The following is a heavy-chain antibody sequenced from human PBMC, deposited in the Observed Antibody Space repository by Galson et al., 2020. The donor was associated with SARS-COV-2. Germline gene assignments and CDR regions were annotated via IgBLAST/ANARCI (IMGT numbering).Heavy chain of an antibody. CDR1: GYTFTGYY. CDR2: INPNSGGT. D-gene: IGHD2-8*01. V-gene: IGHV1-2*04. Sequence: ASVKVSCKASGYTFTGYYMHWVRQAPGQGLEWMGWINPNSGGTNYAQKFQGWVTMTRDTSISTAYMELSRLRSDDTAVYYCARDGRYCTNGVCYMFEYGMDVWGQGTTVTVSS. J-gene: IGHJ6*02. CDR3: ARDGRYCTNGVCYMFEYGMDV.